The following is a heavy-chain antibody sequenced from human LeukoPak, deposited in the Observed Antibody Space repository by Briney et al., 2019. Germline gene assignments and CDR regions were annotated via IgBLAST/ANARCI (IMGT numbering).Heavy chain of an antibody. CDR3: AKARGLRSQDAFDI. CDR2: ISWNSGSI. V-gene: IGHV3-9*03. J-gene: IGHJ3*02. D-gene: IGHD4-17*01. CDR1: GFIFDDYA. Sequence: GGSLRLSCAASGFIFDDYAMHWVRQAPGKGLEWISGISWNSGSIGYADSVKGRYTISRDNAKNSLYLQMNSLRAEDMALYYCAKARGLRSQDAFDIWGQGTMVTVSS.